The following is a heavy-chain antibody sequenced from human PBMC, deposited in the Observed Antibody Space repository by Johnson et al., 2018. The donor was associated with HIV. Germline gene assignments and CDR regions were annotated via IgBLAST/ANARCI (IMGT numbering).Heavy chain of an antibody. CDR2: ISYDGSNK. V-gene: IGHV3-30*19. CDR3: ARGPTYYYDSSGYWSDAFDI. CDR1: GFTFSNFY. J-gene: IGHJ3*02. D-gene: IGHD3-22*01. Sequence: QVQVVESGGGLVKPGGSLRLSCAASGFTFSNFYMSWIRQAPGKGLEWVAVISYDGSNKYYADSVKGRFTISRDNSKNTLYLQMNSLRAEDTAVYYCARGPTYYYDSSGYWSDAFDIWGQGTMVTVSS.